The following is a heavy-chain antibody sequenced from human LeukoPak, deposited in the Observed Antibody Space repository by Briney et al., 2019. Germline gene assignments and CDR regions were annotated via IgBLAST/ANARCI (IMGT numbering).Heavy chain of an antibody. J-gene: IGHJ6*03. CDR1: GFTFSDYY. Sequence: GGSLGLSCAASGFTFSDYYMSWIRQAPGKGLEWVSYISSSGSTIYYADSVKGRFTISRDNAKNSLYLQMNSLRAEDTAVYYCARWKRFYYYYMDVWGKGTTVTISS. CDR2: ISSSGSTI. D-gene: IGHD3-3*01. CDR3: ARWKRFYYYYMDV. V-gene: IGHV3-11*01.